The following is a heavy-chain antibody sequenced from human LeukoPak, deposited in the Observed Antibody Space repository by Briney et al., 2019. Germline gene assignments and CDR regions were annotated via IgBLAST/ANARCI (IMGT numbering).Heavy chain of an antibody. D-gene: IGHD6-25*01. J-gene: IGHJ6*03. CDR2: ISSSSSTI. V-gene: IGHV3-48*04. CDR3: SVSPGSYYYMDV. Sequence: GGSLRLSCAASGFTFSSYSMNWVRQAPGKGLEWVSYISSSSSTIYYADSVKGRFTISRDNAKNSLYLQMNSLRAEDTAVYYCSVSPGSYYYMDVWGKGTTVAVSS. CDR1: GFTFSSYS.